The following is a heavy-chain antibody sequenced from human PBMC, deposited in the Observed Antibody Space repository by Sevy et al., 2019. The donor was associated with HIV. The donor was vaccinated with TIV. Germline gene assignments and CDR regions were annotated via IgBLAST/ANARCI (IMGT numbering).Heavy chain of an antibody. CDR2: LWNDGSNK. CDR3: ARGGDFNDRSAKRDFDY. J-gene: IGHJ4*02. D-gene: IGHD3-22*01. V-gene: IGHV3-33*01. Sequence: GGSRRPSCAAPGFTFGNYGMHWFRQAPGKGLGGLAVLWNDGSNKNYADSVKGRFTISRDNSKNTLYLQMNSLRVEDTAVYFCARGGDFNDRSAKRDFDYWGQGTLVTVSS. CDR1: GFTFGNYG.